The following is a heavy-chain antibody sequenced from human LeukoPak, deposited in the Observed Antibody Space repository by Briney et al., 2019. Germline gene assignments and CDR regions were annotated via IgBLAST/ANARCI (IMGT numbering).Heavy chain of an antibody. CDR2: ITRKDAI. CDR1: GFSVSDYY. CDR3: ARGTYYSGSGPAHWFDP. Sequence: GGSLRLSCTASGFSVSDYYMNWIRQSPGKGLEWVSHITRKDAIEYADSLRGRFTISRDNANNLLYLQMDSLRPEDTAVYYCARGTYYSGSGPAHWFDPWGHGTVHPVSS. J-gene: IGHJ5*02. D-gene: IGHD3-10*01. V-gene: IGHV3-11*01.